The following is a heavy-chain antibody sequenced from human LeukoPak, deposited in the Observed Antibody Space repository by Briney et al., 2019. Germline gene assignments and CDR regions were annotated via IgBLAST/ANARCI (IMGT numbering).Heavy chain of an antibody. CDR2: ISSSDSTI. CDR3: ARRSCGGDCCLDY. CDR1: SGSFRTYY. V-gene: IGHV3-11*04. D-gene: IGHD2-21*02. J-gene: IGHJ4*02. Sequence: PSETLSLTCTVSSGSFRTYYWSWIRQPPGKGLEWVSYISSSDSTIYYADPVKGRFTISRDNAKNSLYLQMNSLRAEDTAVYYCARRSCGGDCCLDYWGQGTLVTVSS.